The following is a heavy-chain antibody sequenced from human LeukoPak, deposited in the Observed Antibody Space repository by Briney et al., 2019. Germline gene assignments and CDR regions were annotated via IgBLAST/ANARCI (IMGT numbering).Heavy chain of an antibody. V-gene: IGHV3-23*01. CDR1: GFTFSSYA. Sequence: SGGSLRLSCAASGFTFSSYAMSWVRQAPGKGLEWVSAISGSGGSTYYADSVKGRFTISRDNSKNTLYLQMNSLRAEDTAVYYCAKNGSCYDSSGPYYFDHWGQGPLVTVSS. J-gene: IGHJ4*02. CDR2: ISGSGGST. D-gene: IGHD3-22*01. CDR3: AKNGSCYDSSGPYYFDH.